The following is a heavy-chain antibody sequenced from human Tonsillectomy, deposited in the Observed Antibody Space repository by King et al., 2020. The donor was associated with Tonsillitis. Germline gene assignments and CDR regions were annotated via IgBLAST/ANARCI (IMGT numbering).Heavy chain of an antibody. CDR3: GVLDDSSGYYDY. CDR2: IYYSGST. D-gene: IGHD3-22*01. CDR1: GGSISSSSYY. J-gene: IGHJ4*02. Sequence: QLQESGPGLVKPSETLSLTCTVSGGSISSSSYYWGWIRQPPGKGLEWIGSIYYSGSTYYNPSLKSRVTISVDTSKNQFSRKLSSVTAADTAVYYCGVLDDSSGYYDYWGQGTLVTVSS. V-gene: IGHV4-39*01.